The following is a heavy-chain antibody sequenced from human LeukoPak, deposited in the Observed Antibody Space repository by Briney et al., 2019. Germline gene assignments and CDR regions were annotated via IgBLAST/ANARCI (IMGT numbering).Heavy chain of an antibody. CDR1: GFTFSSNSVYA. CDR2: ISGSGGGT. V-gene: IGHV3-23*01. CDR3: ARGLGSTGRYYFDY. D-gene: IGHD1-14*01. Sequence: GGSLRLSCAASGFTFSSNSVYAINWVRQAPGKGLEWVSAISGSGGGTYYADSVKGRFTISRDNSKNTLYLQMNTLRAEDTAVYYCARGLGSTGRYYFDYWGQGTLVTVSS. J-gene: IGHJ4*02.